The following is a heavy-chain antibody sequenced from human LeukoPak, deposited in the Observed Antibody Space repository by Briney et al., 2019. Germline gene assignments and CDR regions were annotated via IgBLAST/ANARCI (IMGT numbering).Heavy chain of an antibody. Sequence: PGGSLRLSCAAYGFTFSDHWMSWVRQAPGKGLEWVANINEDGSDKYYVDSVKGRFTISRDNVKNSLYLQMNSLRAGDTAVYYCAKVGQPWSIWDYFDYWGQGTLVTVSS. D-gene: IGHD3-16*01. CDR3: AKVGQPWSIWDYFDY. CDR1: GFTFSDHW. CDR2: INEDGSDK. J-gene: IGHJ4*02. V-gene: IGHV3-7*03.